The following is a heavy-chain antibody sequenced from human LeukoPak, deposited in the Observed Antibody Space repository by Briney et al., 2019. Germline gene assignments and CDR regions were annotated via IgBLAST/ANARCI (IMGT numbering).Heavy chain of an antibody. Sequence: SETLSLTCAVYGGSFSGYYWSWIRQPPGKGLEWIGEINHSGSTNYNPSLKSRVTISVDTSKNQFSLKLSSVTAADTAVYYCARADYDILTGSHGFDIWGQGTMVTVSS. V-gene: IGHV4-34*01. D-gene: IGHD3-9*01. CDR3: ARADYDILTGSHGFDI. J-gene: IGHJ3*02. CDR2: INHSGST. CDR1: GGSFSGYY.